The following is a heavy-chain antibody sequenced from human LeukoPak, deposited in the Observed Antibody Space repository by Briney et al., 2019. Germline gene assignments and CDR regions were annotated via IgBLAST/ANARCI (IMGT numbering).Heavy chain of an antibody. V-gene: IGHV4-59*08. CDR2: IYYSGST. CDR1: GGSISSYY. Sequence: SETLSLTCTVSGGSISSYYWSWIRQPPGKGLEWIGYIYYSGSTNYNPSLKSRVTISVDTSKNQFSLKLSSVTAADTAVYYCARHIAKDIFDDYWGQGTLVAVSS. J-gene: IGHJ4*02. CDR3: ARHIAKDIFDDY. D-gene: IGHD2-15*01.